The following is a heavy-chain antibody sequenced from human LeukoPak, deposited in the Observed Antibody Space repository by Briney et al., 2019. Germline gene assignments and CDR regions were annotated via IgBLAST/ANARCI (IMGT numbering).Heavy chain of an antibody. D-gene: IGHD3-9*01. V-gene: IGHV4-34*01. CDR3: ARRIYYDILTGYYVPFDY. Sequence: ETLSLTCAVYGGSFSGYYWSWIRQPPGKGLEWIGEINHSGSTNYNPSLKSRVTISVDTSKNQFSLKLSSVTAADTAVYYCARRIYYDILTGYYVPFDYWGQGTLATVSS. J-gene: IGHJ4*02. CDR2: INHSGST. CDR1: GGSFSGYY.